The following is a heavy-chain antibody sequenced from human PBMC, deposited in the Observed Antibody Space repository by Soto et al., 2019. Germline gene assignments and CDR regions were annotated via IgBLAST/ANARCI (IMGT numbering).Heavy chain of an antibody. CDR2: IYYSVST. V-gene: IGHV4-59*08. D-gene: IGHD6-19*01. Sequence: PSETLSLTCTVAGGSISSYYWSWIRQPPGKGLEWIGYIYYSVSTNYNPSLKSRVTISVDTSKNQFSLKLSSVTAADTAVYYCVRHAQWLIRAYWGQGSLVTVSS. CDR3: VRHAQWLIRAY. CDR1: GGSISSYY. J-gene: IGHJ4*02.